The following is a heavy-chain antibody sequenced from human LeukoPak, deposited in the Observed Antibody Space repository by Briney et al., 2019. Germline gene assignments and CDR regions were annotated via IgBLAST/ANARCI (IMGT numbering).Heavy chain of an antibody. D-gene: IGHD1-26*01. CDR3: ARGGARDNFDY. CDR1: GFTFDDYG. CDR2: INWNGGST. J-gene: IGHJ4*02. V-gene: IGHV3-20*04. Sequence: GTSLRLSCAASGFTFDDYGMSWVRQAPGKGLEWVSGINWNGGSTGYADSVKGRFTISRDNAKNSLYLQMNSLRAEDTALYYCARGGARDNFDYWGQGTLVTVSS.